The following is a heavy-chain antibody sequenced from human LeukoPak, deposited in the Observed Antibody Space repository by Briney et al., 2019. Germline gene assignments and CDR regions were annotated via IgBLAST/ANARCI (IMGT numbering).Heavy chain of an antibody. CDR2: INHSGST. CDR3: ATRASLSLYYYGSGSYPADYYFDY. D-gene: IGHD3-10*01. Sequence: SETLSLTCAVYGGSFSGYYWSWIRQPPGKGLEWIGEINHSGSTNYNPSLKSRVTISEDTSKNQFSLKLSSVTAADTAVYYCATRASLSLYYYGSGSYPADYYFDYWGQGTLVTVSS. J-gene: IGHJ4*02. V-gene: IGHV4-34*01. CDR1: GGSFSGYY.